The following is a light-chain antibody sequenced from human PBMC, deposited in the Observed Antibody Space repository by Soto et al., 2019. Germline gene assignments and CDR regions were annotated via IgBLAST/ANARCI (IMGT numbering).Light chain of an antibody. V-gene: IGLV2-23*01. Sequence: QSVLTQPASVSGSPGQSITISCTGTSSDVGSYNLVSWYQHHPGKAPNFIIFEGSRRPTGVSNRFSGSTSGNTASLTISGLQPEDEADYYCCSYAGSDIDVFGTGTKLTVL. CDR3: CSYAGSDIDV. J-gene: IGLJ1*01. CDR2: EGS. CDR1: SSDVGSYNL.